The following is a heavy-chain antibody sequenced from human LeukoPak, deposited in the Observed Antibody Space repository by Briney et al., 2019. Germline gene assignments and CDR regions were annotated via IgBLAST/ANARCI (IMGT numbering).Heavy chain of an antibody. CDR2: IHPDGKNT. CDR3: ASYVDTVRYDAFDV. V-gene: IGHV3-74*01. CDR1: GFTFSSYW. Sequence: HPGGSLRLSCAASGFTFSSYWMNWVRQAPGKGLVWVSRIHPDGKNTAYADSVKGRFTISRDNARNTLFLQMNSLRAEDAAVYYCASYVDTVRYDAFDVWGQGTMVTVSS. J-gene: IGHJ3*01. D-gene: IGHD5-18*01.